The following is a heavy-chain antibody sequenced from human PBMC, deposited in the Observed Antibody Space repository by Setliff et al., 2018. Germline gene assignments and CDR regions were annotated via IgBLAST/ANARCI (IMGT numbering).Heavy chain of an antibody. CDR2: IIPIFGTA. J-gene: IGHJ6*02. CDR3: ARVLEPNYDILTGYYYYYYYDMDV. Sequence: SVKVSCKASGGTFINYAISWVRQAPGQGLEWMGGIIPIFGTANYAQKFQGRVTITADESTSTAYMELSSLRSEDTAVYYCARVLEPNYDILTGYYYYYYYDMDVWGQGTTVTVSS. CDR1: GGTFINYA. D-gene: IGHD3-9*01. V-gene: IGHV1-69*13.